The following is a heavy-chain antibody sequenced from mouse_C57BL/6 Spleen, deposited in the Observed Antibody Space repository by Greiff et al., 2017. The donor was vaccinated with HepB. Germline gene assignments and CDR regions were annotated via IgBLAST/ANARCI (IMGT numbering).Heavy chain of an antibody. J-gene: IGHJ4*01. CDR2: IDPRDGST. V-gene: IGHV1-78*01. CDR3: ARGYDYVALYAMDY. Sequence: VQLQQSDAELVKPGASVKISCKVSGYTFTDYTIHWMKQRPEQGLEWIGYIDPRDGSTKYNEKFKGKATLTADKSSSTAYMQLNSLTSEDSAVYFCARGYDYVALYAMDYWGQGTSVTVSS. D-gene: IGHD2-4*01. CDR1: GYTFTDYT.